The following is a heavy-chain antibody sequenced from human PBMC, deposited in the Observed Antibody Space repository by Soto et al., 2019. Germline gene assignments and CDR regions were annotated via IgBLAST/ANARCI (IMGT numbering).Heavy chain of an antibody. J-gene: IGHJ4*02. CDR1: GFTFSSYG. CDR3: ARDGAGRSSGFDY. CDR2: IWYDGSNK. D-gene: IGHD6-19*01. Sequence: PGGSLRLSCAASGFTFSSYGMHWVRQAPGKGLEWVAVIWYDGSNKYYADSVKGRFTISRDNSKNTLYLQMNSLRAEDTAVYYCARDGAGRSSGFDYWGQGTLVTVSS. V-gene: IGHV3-33*08.